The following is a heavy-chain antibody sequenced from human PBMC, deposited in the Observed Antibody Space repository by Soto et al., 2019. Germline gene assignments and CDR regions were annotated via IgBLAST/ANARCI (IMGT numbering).Heavy chain of an antibody. CDR2: ISYDGSNK. D-gene: IGHD6-13*01. Sequence: QVQLVESVGGVVQPGRSLRLSCAASGFTFSSYAMHWVRPAPGKGLEWVAVISYDGSNKYYADAVKGRFTISRDNSKNTQYLKRNSRRAEDTAVYYCTRGYREYSRSCPIWFEPWGQGSLVTVSS. J-gene: IGHJ5*02. CDR3: TRGYREYSRSCPIWFEP. V-gene: IGHV3-30-3*01. CDR1: GFTFSSYA.